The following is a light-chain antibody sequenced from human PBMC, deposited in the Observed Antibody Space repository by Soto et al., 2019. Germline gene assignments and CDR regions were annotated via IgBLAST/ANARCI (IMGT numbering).Light chain of an antibody. CDR2: KAS. CDR1: QSISDW. V-gene: IGKV1-5*03. Sequence: DIQMTQSPSTLSASVGDRVTISCRASQSISDWLAWYQQKPGKAPKLLIRKASSSDSGVPSRFSGSGSGTEFTLTISSLQPDDFATYYCQQYNSYSTFGQGTKVEI. J-gene: IGKJ1*01. CDR3: QQYNSYST.